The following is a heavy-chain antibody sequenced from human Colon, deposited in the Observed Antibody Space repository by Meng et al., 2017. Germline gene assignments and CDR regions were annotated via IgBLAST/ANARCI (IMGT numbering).Heavy chain of an antibody. CDR3: SRGVVAGAMVWFDP. V-gene: IGHV4-4*02. CDR2: IYHGGNT. CDR1: GGSIKSSNG. D-gene: IGHD2-2*01. Sequence: QAQLQESGPGLVKPSGTLSLTCAVSGGSIKSSNGWLWVRQPPGKGLEWLGEIYHGGNTNYNPSLKSRVTLSLDKSKNQFSLRLTSVTAADTAMYYCSRGVVAGAMVWFDPWGPGTLVTVSS. J-gene: IGHJ5*02.